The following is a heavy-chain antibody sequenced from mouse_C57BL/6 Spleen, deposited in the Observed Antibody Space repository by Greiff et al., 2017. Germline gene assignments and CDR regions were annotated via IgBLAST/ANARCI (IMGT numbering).Heavy chain of an antibody. CDR1: GYTFTDYE. Sequence: VQLQHSGAELVRPGASVTLSCKASGYTFTDYEMHWVQHTPLHGLAWIGAIDPETGGTPSNQKLKGKDILTADKSSSTAYMERRSLTSEDSAVYYCTTYGNEAYWGKGTLVTVSA. V-gene: IGHV1-15*01. CDR3: TTYGNEAY. CDR2: IDPETGGT. D-gene: IGHD2-1*01. J-gene: IGHJ3*01.